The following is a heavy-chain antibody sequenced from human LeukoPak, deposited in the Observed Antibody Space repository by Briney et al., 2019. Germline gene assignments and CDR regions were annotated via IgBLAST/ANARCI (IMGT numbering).Heavy chain of an antibody. V-gene: IGHV4-59*12. J-gene: IGHJ4*02. CDR1: GGSISSYY. D-gene: IGHD3-10*01. CDR3: AGLYYYGSGSSFDY. CDR2: IYYSGST. Sequence: SETLSLTCTVSGGSISSYYWSWIRQPPGKGLEWIGYIYYSGSTNYNPSLKSRVTMSVDTSKNQFSLKLSSVTAADTAVYYCAGLYYYGSGSSFDYWGQGTLVTVSS.